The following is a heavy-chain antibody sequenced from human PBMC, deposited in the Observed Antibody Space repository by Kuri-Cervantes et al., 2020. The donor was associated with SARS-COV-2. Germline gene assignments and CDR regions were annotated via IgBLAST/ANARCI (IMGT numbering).Heavy chain of an antibody. CDR2: ISRSSSTI. CDR3: ARGSLFYYGSGGGDY. Sequence: GESLKISCAASGFTFSSYAMSWVRQAPRKGLEWVSYISRSSSTIYYADSVKGRFTSSRDNAKNSLYLQMNSLRAEDTAVYYCARGSLFYYGSGGGDYWGQGTLVTVSS. V-gene: IGHV3-48*01. J-gene: IGHJ4*02. D-gene: IGHD3-10*01. CDR1: GFTFSSYA.